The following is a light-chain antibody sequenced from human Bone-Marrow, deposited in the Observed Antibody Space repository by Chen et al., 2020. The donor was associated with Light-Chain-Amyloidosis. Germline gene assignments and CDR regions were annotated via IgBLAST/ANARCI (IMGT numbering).Light chain of an antibody. CDR2: ESS. Sequence: DIQMTQSPSTLSASVGDRVTITCRASQSVDRWLAWFQQKPGKAPRLLIYESSNLETGVPLRFRGSGSGTEFTLTISGLQPDDFATYYCQQYDTDSRAFGQGTTVEV. J-gene: IGKJ1*01. CDR3: QQYDTDSRA. CDR1: QSVDRW. V-gene: IGKV1-5*03.